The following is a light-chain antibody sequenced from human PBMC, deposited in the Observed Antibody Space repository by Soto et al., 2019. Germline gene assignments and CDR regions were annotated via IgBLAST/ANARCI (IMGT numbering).Light chain of an antibody. V-gene: IGKV3-15*01. Sequence: EVVMTQSPATLSVSPGERVTLSCRASQSINAHLAWYQQKPGQAPRLLIHVASTRATGIPARFSGSGFWTEFILTISSLQSEDFAVYYCQQYNTWLWTFGQGTKVEIQ. CDR2: VAS. J-gene: IGKJ1*01. CDR1: QSINAH. CDR3: QQYNTWLWT.